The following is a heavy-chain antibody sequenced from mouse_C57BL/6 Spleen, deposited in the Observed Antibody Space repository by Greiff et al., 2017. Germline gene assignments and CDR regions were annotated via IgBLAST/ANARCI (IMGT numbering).Heavy chain of an antibody. V-gene: IGHV1-82*01. D-gene: IGHD1-1*01. CDR1: GYAFSSSW. Sequence: VQLQQSGPELVKPGASVKISCKASGYAFSSSWMNWVKQRPGKGLEWIGRIYPGDGATNYNGKFKGKATLTEDKSSSTAYMQRSSLTSEDSAVYFWARGEDYGSYFDYWGQGTTLTVSS. J-gene: IGHJ2*01. CDR2: IYPGDGAT. CDR3: ARGEDYGSYFDY.